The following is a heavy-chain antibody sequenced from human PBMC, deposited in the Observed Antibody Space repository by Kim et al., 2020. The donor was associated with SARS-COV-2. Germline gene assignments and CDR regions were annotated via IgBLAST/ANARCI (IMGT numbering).Heavy chain of an antibody. CDR3: ARHWVLTGYPSIKDYYGMDV. V-gene: IGHV5-10-1*01. Sequence: GESLKISCKGSGYSFTSYWISWVRQMPGKGLEWMGRIDPSDSYTNYSPSFQGHVTISADKSISTAYLQWSSLKASDTAMYYCARHWVLTGYPSIKDYYGMDVWGQGTTITVSS. CDR2: IDPSDSYT. J-gene: IGHJ6*02. CDR1: GYSFTSYW. D-gene: IGHD3-9*01.